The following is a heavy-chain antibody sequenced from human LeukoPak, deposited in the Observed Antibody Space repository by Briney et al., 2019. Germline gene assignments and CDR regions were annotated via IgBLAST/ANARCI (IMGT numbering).Heavy chain of an antibody. CDR3: AKDRAYDFWSGSFGY. CDR2: ISGSGGST. D-gene: IGHD3-3*01. CDR1: GFTFSSYA. V-gene: IGHV3-23*01. J-gene: IGHJ4*02. Sequence: GASPRLSCAASGFTFSSYAMSWVRQAPGKGLEWVSAISGSGGSTYYADSVKGRFTISRDNSKNTLYLQMNSLRAEDTAVYYCAKDRAYDFWSGSFGYWGQGTLVTVSS.